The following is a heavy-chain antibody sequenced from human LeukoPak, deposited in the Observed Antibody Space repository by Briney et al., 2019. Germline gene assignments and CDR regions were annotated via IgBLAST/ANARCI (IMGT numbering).Heavy chain of an antibody. D-gene: IGHD3-10*01. Sequence: PGGSLRLSCAVSGFTLSDSYMGWIRQAPGKGLEWFSYISNSGSPRHYADSVKGRFTISRDNAKNSLYLQMSSLRAEDTAVYYCGRVLGSYALNYWGQGTLVTVSP. CDR2: ISNSGSPR. V-gene: IGHV3-11*01. CDR1: GFTLSDSY. J-gene: IGHJ4*02. CDR3: GRVLGSYALNY.